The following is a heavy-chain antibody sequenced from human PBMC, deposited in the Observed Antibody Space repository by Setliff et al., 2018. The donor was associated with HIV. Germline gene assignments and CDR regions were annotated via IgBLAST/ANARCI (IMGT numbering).Heavy chain of an antibody. CDR2: INHSGST. V-gene: IGHV4-34*01. CDR1: GGSFNGYY. CDR3: ARARRAGSGPKYFQH. Sequence: SETLSLPCAVYGGSFNGYYWSWIRQPPGKGLEWIGEINHSGSTNYNPSLKSRVTMSVDKSKNQFSLRLSSVTAADTAVYYCARARRAGSGPKYFQHWGQGTLVTVSS. D-gene: IGHD2-15*01. J-gene: IGHJ1*01.